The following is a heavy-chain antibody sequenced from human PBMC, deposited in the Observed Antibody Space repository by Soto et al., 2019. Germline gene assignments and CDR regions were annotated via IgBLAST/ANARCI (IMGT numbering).Heavy chain of an antibody. CDR3: ARGVGYGAAAGYFDY. D-gene: IGHD6-13*01. CDR1: GFTFSSYG. V-gene: IGHV3-33*01. Sequence: QVQLVESGGGVVQPGRSLRLSCAASGFTFSSYGMHWVRQAPGKGLEWVAVIWYDGSNKYYADSVKGRFTISRDNSKNTLYLQMNSLRAEDTAVYYCARGVGYGAAAGYFDYWGQVTLVTVSS. CDR2: IWYDGSNK. J-gene: IGHJ4*02.